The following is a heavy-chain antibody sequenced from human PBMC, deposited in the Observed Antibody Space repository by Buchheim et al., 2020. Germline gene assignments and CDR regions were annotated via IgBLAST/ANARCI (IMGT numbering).Heavy chain of an antibody. Sequence: EVQLVESGGGLVQPGGSLRLSCASSGFTFSNYWMTWVRQAPGKGLEWVANIKADGSDKYYVDSVKGRFTISSDNPKNSLYLQMNFMRAEPTGVYYCASSNSGGYEGAHWGKGTL. D-gene: IGHD6-19*01. J-gene: IGHJ4*02. V-gene: IGHV3-7*01. CDR3: ASSNSGGYEGAH. CDR1: GFTFSNYW. CDR2: IKADGSDK.